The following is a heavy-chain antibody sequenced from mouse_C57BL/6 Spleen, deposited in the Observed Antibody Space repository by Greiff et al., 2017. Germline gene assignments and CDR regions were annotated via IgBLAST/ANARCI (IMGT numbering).Heavy chain of an antibody. CDR3: AYTVVA. D-gene: IGHD1-1*01. Sequence: QVQLQQSGPELVKPGASVKISCKASGYAFSSSWMNWVKQRPGQGLEWIGRIYPGDGDTNYNGKFKGKATLTADKSSSTAYMQLSSLTSEDSAVYFCAYTVVAWGQGTSVTVSS. CDR1: GYAFSSSW. J-gene: IGHJ4*01. V-gene: IGHV1-82*01. CDR2: IYPGDGDT.